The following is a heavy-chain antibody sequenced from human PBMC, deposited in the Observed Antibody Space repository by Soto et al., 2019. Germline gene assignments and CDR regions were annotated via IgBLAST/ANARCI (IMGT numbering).Heavy chain of an antibody. CDR1: GGSISSYY. D-gene: IGHD6-13*01. Sequence: SETLSLTCTVSGGSISSYYWSWIRQPPGKGLEWIGYIYYSGSTNYNPSLKSRVTISVDTSKNQFSLKLSSVTAADTAVYYCARHQGTAAATLPFDYWGQGTLVTVSS. V-gene: IGHV4-59*08. J-gene: IGHJ4*02. CDR2: IYYSGST. CDR3: ARHQGTAAATLPFDY.